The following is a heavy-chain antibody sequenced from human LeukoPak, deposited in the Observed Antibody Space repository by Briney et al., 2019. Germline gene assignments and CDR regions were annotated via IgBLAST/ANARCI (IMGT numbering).Heavy chain of an antibody. CDR3: ARDSPLYNWNDVASYYYYGMDV. CDR2: ISAYNGNT. J-gene: IGHJ6*02. D-gene: IGHD1-1*01. Sequence: ASVKVSCKASGYTFTSYGISWVRQAPGQGLEWMGWISAYNGNTNYAQKLQGRVTMTADTSTSTAYMELRSLRSDDTAVYYCARDSPLYNWNDVASYYYYGMDVWAKGPRSPSP. CDR1: GYTFTSYG. V-gene: IGHV1-18*01.